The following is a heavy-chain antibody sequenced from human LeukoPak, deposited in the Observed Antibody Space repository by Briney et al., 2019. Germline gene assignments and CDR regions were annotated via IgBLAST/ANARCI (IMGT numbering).Heavy chain of an antibody. CDR3: TTDSYCSGGSCYSGVPNFDY. J-gene: IGHJ4*02. CDR2: IKSKTDGGTT. CDR1: GFTFSSYA. V-gene: IGHV3-15*01. Sequence: GGSLRLSCAASGFTFSSYAMSWVRQAPGKGLEWVGLIKSKTDGGTTDYAAPVKGRFTISRDDSNNTLYLQRNSLKTEDTAVYYCTTDSYCSGGSCYSGVPNFDYWGQGTLVTVSS. D-gene: IGHD2-15*01.